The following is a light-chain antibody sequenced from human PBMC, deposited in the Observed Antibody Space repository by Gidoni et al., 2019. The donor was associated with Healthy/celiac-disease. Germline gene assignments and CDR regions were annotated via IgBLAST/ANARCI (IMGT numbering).Light chain of an antibody. CDR2: AAS. J-gene: IGKJ1*01. Sequence: DIQMTQSPSSLSASVGDRVTITFRASQSISSYLNWYQQKPGKAPKILIYAASSLQSGVASRFSGSGSGTDFTLTICSLQPEDFATYYCQQSYSTPRTFGQGTKVEIK. CDR3: QQSYSTPRT. CDR1: QSISSY. V-gene: IGKV1-39*01.